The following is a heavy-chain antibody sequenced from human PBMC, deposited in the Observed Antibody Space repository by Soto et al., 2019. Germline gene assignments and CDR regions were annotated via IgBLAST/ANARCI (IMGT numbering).Heavy chain of an antibody. D-gene: IGHD6-19*01. V-gene: IGHV1-18*01. Sequence: QVQLVQSGAEVKKPGASVKVSCKASGYTFTSYGISWVRQAPGQGLEWMGWISAYNGNTNYAQKLQGRVTMTTDTPTSTAYMELRSLRSDDTAVYYCARARIAVAGTVLGAFDIWGQGTMVTVSS. CDR3: ARARIAVAGTVLGAFDI. CDR2: ISAYNGNT. J-gene: IGHJ3*02. CDR1: GYTFTSYG.